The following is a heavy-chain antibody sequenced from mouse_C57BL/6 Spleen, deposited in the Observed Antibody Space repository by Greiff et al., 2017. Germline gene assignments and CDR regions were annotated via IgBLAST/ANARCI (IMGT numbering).Heavy chain of an antibody. CDR1: GYTFTSYW. J-gene: IGHJ2*01. D-gene: IGHD1-1*01. V-gene: IGHV1-52*01. Sequence: QVQLKQPGAELVRPGSSVKLSCKASGYTFTSYWMHWVKQRPIQGLEWIGNIDPSDSETHYNQKFKDKATLTVDKSSSTAYMQLSSLTSEDSAVYYCARSDYYGSSYVDYWGQGTTLTVSS. CDR3: ARSDYYGSSYVDY. CDR2: IDPSDSET.